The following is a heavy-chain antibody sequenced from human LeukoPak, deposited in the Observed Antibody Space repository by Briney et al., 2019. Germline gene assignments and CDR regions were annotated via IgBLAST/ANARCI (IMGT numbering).Heavy chain of an antibody. J-gene: IGHJ4*02. D-gene: IGHD1-26*01. Sequence: GGSLRLSCAASGFTFSSYSMNWVRQAPGKGLEWVSSISSSSSYIYYADSVKGRFTISRDNSKNTLYLQMNSLRAEDTAVYYCASGGIYYGAAFDFWGQGTLVTVSS. V-gene: IGHV3-21*01. CDR3: ASGGIYYGAAFDF. CDR1: GFTFSSYS. CDR2: ISSSSSYI.